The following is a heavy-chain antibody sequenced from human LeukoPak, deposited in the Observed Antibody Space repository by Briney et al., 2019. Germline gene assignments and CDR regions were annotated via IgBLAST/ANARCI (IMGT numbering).Heavy chain of an antibody. CDR1: GFTFSNSA. CDR3: ARQPYFYYYLDV. D-gene: IGHD5-18*01. CDR2: IVGDSTIE. V-gene: IGHV3-23*01. J-gene: IGHJ6*03. Sequence: GGSLRLSCAASGFTFSNSAMSWVRQPPGKGLEWVSTIVGDSTIEYYADSVKGRFTISSDNSKTMLFLHMNSLRAEDTAIYYCARQPYFYYYLDVWGKGTTVTVTS.